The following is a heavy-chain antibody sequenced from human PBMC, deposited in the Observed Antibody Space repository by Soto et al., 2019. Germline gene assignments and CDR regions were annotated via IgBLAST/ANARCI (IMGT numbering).Heavy chain of an antibody. Sequence: SETLSLTCAVYCGSFSGYYWSWIRQPPGKGLEWIGEINHSGSTNYNPSLKSRVTISVDTSKNQFSLKLSSVTAADTAVYYCASGRRVLYYYYGMDVWGQGTTVTVSS. CDR2: INHSGST. CDR1: CGSFSGYY. J-gene: IGHJ6*02. V-gene: IGHV4-34*01. CDR3: ASGRRVLYYYYGMDV.